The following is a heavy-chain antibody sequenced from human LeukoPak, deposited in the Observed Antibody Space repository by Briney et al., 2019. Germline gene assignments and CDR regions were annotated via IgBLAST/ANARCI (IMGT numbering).Heavy chain of an antibody. V-gene: IGHV3-9*03. D-gene: IGHD6-6*01. J-gene: IGHJ4*02. CDR2: ISWNSGSI. CDR1: GFTFDDYA. CDR3: AKGGAISSSSLYYFDY. Sequence: GGSLRLSCAASGFTFDDYAMHWVRQAPGKGLEWVSGISWNSGSIGYADSVKGRFTISRDNAKNSLYLQMNSLKAEDMALYYCAKGGAISSSSLYYFDYWGQGTLVTVSS.